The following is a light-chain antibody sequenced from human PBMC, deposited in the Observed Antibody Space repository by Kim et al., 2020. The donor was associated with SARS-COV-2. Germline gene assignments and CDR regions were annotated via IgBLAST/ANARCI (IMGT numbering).Light chain of an antibody. Sequence: DIQMTQSPSTLSASVGDRVTITCRASQSISGLLAWYQQKPGKAPKLLIDEASTLKTGVPSRFSGSGSGTEFTLTISSLQADDFATYYCQQYRSYVWTFGQGTKLEI. V-gene: IGKV1-5*03. CDR3: QQYRSYVWT. J-gene: IGKJ1*01. CDR1: QSISGL. CDR2: EAS.